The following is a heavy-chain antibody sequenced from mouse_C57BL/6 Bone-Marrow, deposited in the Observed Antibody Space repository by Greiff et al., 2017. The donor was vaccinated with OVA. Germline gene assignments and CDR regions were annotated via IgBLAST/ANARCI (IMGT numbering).Heavy chain of an antibody. V-gene: IGHV1-50*01. D-gene: IGHD2-3*01. J-gene: IGHJ4*01. Sequence: QVQLQQPGAELVKPGASVKLSCKASGYTFTSYWMQWVKQRPGQGLEWIGEIDPSDSYINYNQKFKGKATLTVDKSSSTAYMQLSSVTSEDSAVYYCAREDDGYPYDDAMDYWGQGTSVTVSS. CDR1: GYTFTSYW. CDR3: AREDDGYPYDDAMDY. CDR2: IDPSDSYI.